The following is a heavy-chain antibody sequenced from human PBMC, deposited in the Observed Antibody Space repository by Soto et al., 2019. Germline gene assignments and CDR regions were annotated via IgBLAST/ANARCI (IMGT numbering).Heavy chain of an antibody. J-gene: IGHJ5*02. Sequence: PGGSLRLSCAASGFTFSSHGMHWVRQAPGKGLEWVAVIWYDGSNKYYADSVKGRFTISRDNSKNTLYLQMNSLRAEDTAVYYCARARQIVGSSSWFDPWGQGTLVTVSS. CDR3: ARARQIVGSSSWFDP. D-gene: IGHD6-6*01. CDR1: GFTFSSHG. CDR2: IWYDGSNK. V-gene: IGHV3-33*01.